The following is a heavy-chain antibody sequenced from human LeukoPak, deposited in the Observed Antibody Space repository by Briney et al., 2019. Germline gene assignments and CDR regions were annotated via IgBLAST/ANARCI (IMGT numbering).Heavy chain of an antibody. V-gene: IGHV4-34*01. Sequence: SETLSLTCAVYGGSFSDYSCTWIRQTPGKGLEWIGEINQSGGTNPKPSLMSLVTLSVDTSKNQISLKVSSVTAPDTAVYYSARVGYSYSINDWSRTGLGAYPNKYYYDMDVWGKGTTVTVSS. CDR1: GGSFSDYS. CDR2: INQSGGT. J-gene: IGHJ6*03. CDR3: ARVGYSYSINDWSRTGLGAYPNKYYYDMDV. D-gene: IGHD5-18*01.